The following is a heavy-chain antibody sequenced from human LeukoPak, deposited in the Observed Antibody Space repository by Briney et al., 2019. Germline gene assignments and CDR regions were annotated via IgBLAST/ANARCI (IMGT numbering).Heavy chain of an antibody. J-gene: IGHJ5*02. CDR3: AKGGSYYTSSWFDP. CDR2: MSGVGGST. D-gene: IGHD3-10*01. V-gene: IGHV3-23*01. CDR1: GFTFSSYA. Sequence: PGGSLRLSCVVSGFTFSSYAMSWVRQAPGKGLEWVSAMSGVGGSTFYADSVKGRFTISRDNSKNTLYLQMNSLRAEDTAVYYCAKGGSYYTSSWFDPWGQGTLVTVSS.